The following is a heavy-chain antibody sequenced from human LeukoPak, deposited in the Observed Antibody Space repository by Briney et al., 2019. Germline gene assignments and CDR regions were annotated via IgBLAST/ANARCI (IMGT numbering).Heavy chain of an antibody. CDR3: AKDQMQIVVVITAFDY. CDR2: ISGSGGST. CDR1: GFTFSSYG. Sequence: PGGSLRLSCAASGFTFSSYGMSWVRQAPGKGLERVSAISGSGGSTYYADSVKGRFTISRDNSKNTLYLQMNSLRAEDTAVYYCAKDQMQIVVVITAFDYWGQGTLVTVSS. D-gene: IGHD3-22*01. V-gene: IGHV3-23*01. J-gene: IGHJ4*02.